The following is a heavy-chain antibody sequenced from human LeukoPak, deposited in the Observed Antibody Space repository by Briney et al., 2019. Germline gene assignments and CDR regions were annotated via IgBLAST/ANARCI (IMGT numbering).Heavy chain of an antibody. V-gene: IGHV4-59*08. Sequence: TPSETLSLTCTVSGGSISSYYWSWIRQPPGKGLEWIGHIYYSGSTNYSPSLKSRVTISVDTSKNQFSLKLSSVTAADTAVYFCARGPYSYDSSGAFDIWGQGTMVTVSS. CDR1: GGSISSYY. D-gene: IGHD3-22*01. CDR2: IYYSGST. J-gene: IGHJ3*02. CDR3: ARGPYSYDSSGAFDI.